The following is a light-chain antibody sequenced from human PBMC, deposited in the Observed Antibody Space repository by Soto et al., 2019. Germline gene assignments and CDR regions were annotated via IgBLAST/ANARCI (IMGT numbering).Light chain of an antibody. CDR1: QSLLHSNGYNY. CDR2: LGS. V-gene: IGKV2-28*01. J-gene: IGKJ4*01. CDR3: MQALQTPLT. Sequence: DIVMTQSPLSLPVTPGESASISCRSSQSLLHSNGYNYFGWYLQKPGQSPQLLIYLGSNRASGVPDRFSGSGSGTDFTLKISRVEAEDVGVYYCMQALQTPLTFGGGTKVEIK.